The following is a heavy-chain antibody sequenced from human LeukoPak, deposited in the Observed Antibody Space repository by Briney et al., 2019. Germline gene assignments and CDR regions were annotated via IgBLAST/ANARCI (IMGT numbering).Heavy chain of an antibody. J-gene: IGHJ4*02. V-gene: IGHV3-30*04. Sequence: PGRSLRLSCAASGFTFSSYAMHWVRQAPGKGLEWVAFIRYDGSNKYYADSVKGRFTISRDNSKNTLYLQMNGLRAEDTAVYYCASIAVPAAPFDYWGQGTLVTVSS. CDR3: ASIAVPAAPFDY. CDR2: IRYDGSNK. D-gene: IGHD2-2*01. CDR1: GFTFSSYA.